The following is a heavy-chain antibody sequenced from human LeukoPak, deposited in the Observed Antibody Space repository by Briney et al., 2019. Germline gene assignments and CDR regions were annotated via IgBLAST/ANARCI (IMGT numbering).Heavy chain of an antibody. CDR2: IIPGLGIT. CDR1: GGTFDNCA. J-gene: IGHJ2*01. CDR3: ARDPQFGNPSHDWYFDL. Sequence: GASLKVSCKASGGTFDNCAFSWVRQTPGQGLEWMGRIIPGLGITKYAQKLQGRVTITADKSTSTAYVELSSLRSEDTAVYYCARDPQFGNPSHDWYFDLWGRGTLVTVSS. V-gene: IGHV1-69*04. D-gene: IGHD3-10*01.